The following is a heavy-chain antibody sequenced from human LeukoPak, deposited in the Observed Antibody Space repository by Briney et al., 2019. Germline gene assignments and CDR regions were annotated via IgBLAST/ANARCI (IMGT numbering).Heavy chain of an antibody. CDR2: INPSGGST. Sequence: GASVTVSFKASGYTFTIYYMHWVRQAPGQGLEWMGIINPSGGSTSYAQKFQGRVTMTRDMSTSTVYMELSSLRSEDTAVYYCARRCTSCPHRPLDVWGKGTTVTVSS. CDR3: ARRCTSCPHRPLDV. D-gene: IGHD2-2*01. CDR1: GYTFTIYY. V-gene: IGHV1-46*01. J-gene: IGHJ6*04.